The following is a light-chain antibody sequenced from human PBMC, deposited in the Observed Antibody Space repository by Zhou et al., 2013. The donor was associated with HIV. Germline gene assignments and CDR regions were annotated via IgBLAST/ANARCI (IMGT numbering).Light chain of an antibody. J-gene: IGKJ4*01. CDR2: AAS. CDR3: QQVNSYPLT. CDR1: QGISSY. Sequence: DIQMTQSPSTLSASVGDRVTITCRASQGISSYLTWHQQKPGKAPKVLIYAASTLQSGVPSRFSGSGSGTEFTLTISSLQPEDFATYYCQQVNSYPLTFGGGTKVEIK. V-gene: IGKV1-9*01.